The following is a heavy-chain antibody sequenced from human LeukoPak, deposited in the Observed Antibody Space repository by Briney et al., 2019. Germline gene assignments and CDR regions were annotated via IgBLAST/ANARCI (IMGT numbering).Heavy chain of an antibody. CDR1: GFPFSSYE. V-gene: IGHV3-48*03. CDR2: IGRSDSTI. Sequence: PGGSLRLSCEASGFPFSSYEMNWVRQAPGAVLEWIAYIGRSDSTIYYADSVKGRFTISRDNAKKSLYLQMNSLRAEDTAVYYCARSRVGGSATFFGSAWGQGTLVTVSS. CDR3: ARSRVGGSATFFGSA. D-gene: IGHD1-26*01. J-gene: IGHJ5*02.